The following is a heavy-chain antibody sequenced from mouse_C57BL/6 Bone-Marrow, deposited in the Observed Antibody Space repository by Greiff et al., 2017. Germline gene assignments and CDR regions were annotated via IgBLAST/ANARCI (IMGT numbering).Heavy chain of an antibody. V-gene: IGHV5-17*01. Sequence: DVHLVESGAGLVKPGASLKLSCAASGFTFSDYGMHWVRQAPEQGLEWVAYISSGSSTTYYADTVKGRFTISRDNAKNTRFLQMTSLRSEDTAMYYGSGRYYGYYYYAMDYWGQGTSVTVSS. CDR3: SGRYYGYYYYAMDY. D-gene: IGHD2-3*01. CDR1: GFTFSDYG. CDR2: ISSGSSTT. J-gene: IGHJ4*01.